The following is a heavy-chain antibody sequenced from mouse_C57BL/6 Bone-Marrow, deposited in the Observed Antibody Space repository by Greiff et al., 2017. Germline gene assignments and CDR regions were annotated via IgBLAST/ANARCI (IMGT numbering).Heavy chain of an antibody. CDR1: GYTFTSYW. J-gene: IGHJ3*01. V-gene: IGHV1-72*01. D-gene: IGHD2-4*01. CDR3: ARSGVDYDAAWFAY. CDR2: IDPNSGGT. Sequence: QVQLQQPGAELVKPGASVKLSCKASGYTFTSYWMHWVKQRPGRGLEWIGRIDPNSGGTKYNEKFKSKATLTVDKPSSTAYMQLSSLTSEDSAFYYCARSGVDYDAAWFAYWGQGTLVTVSA.